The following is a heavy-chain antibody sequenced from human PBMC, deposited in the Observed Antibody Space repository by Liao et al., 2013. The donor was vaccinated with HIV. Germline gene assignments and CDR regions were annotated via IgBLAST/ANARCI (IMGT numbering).Heavy chain of an antibody. CDR2: VSSSGNT. CDR3: AGSGNYYSPYFFYMDV. Sequence: QVQLQESVPGLVKPSQTLSLTCTVSGGSISSGTYYWSWIRQPAGKRLEWIGRVSSSGNTNYNPSLKSRLTISVDTSKNQFSLRLSSVTAADTAVYYCAGSGNYYSPYFFYMDVWGKGTTVTVSS. D-gene: IGHD1-26*01. V-gene: IGHV4-61*02. J-gene: IGHJ6*03. CDR1: GGSISSGTYY.